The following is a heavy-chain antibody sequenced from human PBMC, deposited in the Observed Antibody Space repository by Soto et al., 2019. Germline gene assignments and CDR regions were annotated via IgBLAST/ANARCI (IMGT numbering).Heavy chain of an antibody. D-gene: IGHD3-16*01. CDR2: IIPIFGTA. V-gene: IGHV1-69*13. CDR1: GGTFSSYA. CDR3: ACSSLYVYRKDYYYGMDV. Sequence: GASVKVSCKASGGTFSSYAISWVRQAPGQGLEWMGGIIPIFGTANYAQKFQGRVTITADESTSTAYMKLSSLRYEDTAVFYFACSSLYVYRKDYYYGMDVWGQGTTVTVSS. J-gene: IGHJ6*02.